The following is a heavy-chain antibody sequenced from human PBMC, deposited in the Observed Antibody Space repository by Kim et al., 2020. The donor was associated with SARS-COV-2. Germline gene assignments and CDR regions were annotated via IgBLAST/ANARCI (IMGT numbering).Heavy chain of an antibody. J-gene: IGHJ3*02. Sequence: YADSVRGRFTISRDNAKTTLNLQMNSLRAEDTAVYYCARDSGDAFDIWGQGTMVTVSS. D-gene: IGHD3-10*01. CDR3: ARDSGDAFDI. V-gene: IGHV3-74*01.